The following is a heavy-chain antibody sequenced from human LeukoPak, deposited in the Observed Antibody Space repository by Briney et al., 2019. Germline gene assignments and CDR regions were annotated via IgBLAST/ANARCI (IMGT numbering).Heavy chain of an antibody. J-gene: IGHJ6*02. CDR3: ARGGGLDV. CDR1: GFTFSSYW. V-gene: IGHV3-7*03. D-gene: IGHD3-16*01. Sequence: GGSLRLSCAASGFTFSSYWTNWARQAPGKGLEWVASINHNGNVNYYVDSVKGRFTISRDNAKNSLYLQMSNLRAEDTAVYFCARGGGLDVWGQGATVTVSS. CDR2: INHNGNVN.